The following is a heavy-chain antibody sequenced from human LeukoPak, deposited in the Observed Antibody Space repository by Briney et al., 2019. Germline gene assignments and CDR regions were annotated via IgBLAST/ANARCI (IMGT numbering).Heavy chain of an antibody. CDR3: AKAYYDSSGLRDGFDY. Sequence: GGSLRLSCAVSGFTVSSNYMSWVRQAPGKGLEWVSVIHSGGSTYYADSVKGRFTSSRDNAKNSLYLQMNSLRAEDTALYYCAKAYYDSSGLRDGFDYWGQGTLVTVSS. D-gene: IGHD3-22*01. CDR2: IHSGGST. J-gene: IGHJ4*02. CDR1: GFTVSSNY. V-gene: IGHV3-53*05.